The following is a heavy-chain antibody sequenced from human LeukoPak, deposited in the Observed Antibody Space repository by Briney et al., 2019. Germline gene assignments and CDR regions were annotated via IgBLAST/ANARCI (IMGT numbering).Heavy chain of an antibody. Sequence: ASVKVSCKASGYTFNGYYIHWVRQAPGQGLEWMGWINPNSGGTNYAQKFQGRVTMTRDTSISTAYMELSRLRSDDTAVYYCAREDSLTYSRWGQGTLVTVSS. J-gene: IGHJ4*02. CDR1: GYTFNGYY. CDR3: AREDSLTYSR. V-gene: IGHV1-2*02. CDR2: INPNSGGT. D-gene: IGHD5-18*01.